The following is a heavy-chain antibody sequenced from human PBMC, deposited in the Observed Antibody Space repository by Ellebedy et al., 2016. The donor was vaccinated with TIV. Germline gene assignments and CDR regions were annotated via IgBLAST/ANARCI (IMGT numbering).Heavy chain of an antibody. V-gene: IGHV3-23*01. D-gene: IGHD3-22*01. J-gene: IGHJ4*01. CDR2: ISGGGSNT. Sequence: GGSLRLSCAASGFTFSSFAMHWVRQAPGKGLEWLSVISGGGSNTYHADSGKGRFTITRDNSKNTLYLQMSRLRTEDTAVYFCAKGSSSGFNYDRVGFEYWGQGTLVTVSS. CDR3: AKGSSSGFNYDRVGFEY. CDR1: GFTFSSFA.